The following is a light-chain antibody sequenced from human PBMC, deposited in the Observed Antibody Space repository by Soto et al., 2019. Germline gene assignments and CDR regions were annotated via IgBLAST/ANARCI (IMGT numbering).Light chain of an antibody. V-gene: IGLV2-14*01. CDR2: DVS. CDR1: SSDVGNYNY. J-gene: IGLJ2*01. Sequence: QSALTQPASVSGSLGQSITISCTGTSSDVGNYNYVSWYQQHPVKAPKLMIFDVSNRPSGISNRFSGSKSGNTASLTISGLQAEDEADYFCSSYTSTSNVIFGGGTKLTVL. CDR3: SSYTSTSNVI.